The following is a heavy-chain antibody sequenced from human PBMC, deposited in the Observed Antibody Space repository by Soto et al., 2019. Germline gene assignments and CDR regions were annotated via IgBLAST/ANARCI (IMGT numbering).Heavy chain of an antibody. Sequence: GLSLRLSCTTSVFTFTSYTMHWVRQVPGKGLEWVATFWYDASCQYYADSVKGRFTISRNPSRSTLYLHMDSLRAEDTARYYCAFGSWNHFSFDYWGQEILVTVSS. D-gene: IGHD6-13*01. CDR3: AFGSWNHFSFDY. CDR1: VFTFTSYT. CDR2: FWYDASCQ. V-gene: IGHV3-33*01. J-gene: IGHJ4*02.